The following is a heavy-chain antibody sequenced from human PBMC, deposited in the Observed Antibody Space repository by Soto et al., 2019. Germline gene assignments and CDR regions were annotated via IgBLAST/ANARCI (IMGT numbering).Heavy chain of an antibody. D-gene: IGHD2-8*01. CDR1: GFTFSNYG. V-gene: IGHV3-30*03. CDR2: ISYDGNNK. J-gene: IGHJ4*02. Sequence: QVQLVESGGGVVQPGRSLRLSCAASGFTFSNYGMHWVRQAPGKGLEWVALISYDGNNKYYADSVKGRFTISRDNSKNTLYLHMNSPRTEDTAVYYCARDPSPRAWSSPAYWGQGILVTVSS. CDR3: ARDPSPRAWSSPAY.